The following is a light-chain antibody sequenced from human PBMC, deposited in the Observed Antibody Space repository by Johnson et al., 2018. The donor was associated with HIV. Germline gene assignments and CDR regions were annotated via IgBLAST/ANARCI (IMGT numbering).Light chain of an antibody. J-gene: IGLJ1*01. CDR3: GTWDSSLSAYV. Sequence: QAVLTQPPSVSAAPGQKVTISCSGSSSNIGNNYVSWYQQLPGTAPKLLIYENNKRPSGIPDRFSGSKSGTSATLGITGLQTGDEADYYCGTWDSSLSAYVFGTVTNVTGL. CDR2: ENN. CDR1: SSNIGNNY. V-gene: IGLV1-51*02.